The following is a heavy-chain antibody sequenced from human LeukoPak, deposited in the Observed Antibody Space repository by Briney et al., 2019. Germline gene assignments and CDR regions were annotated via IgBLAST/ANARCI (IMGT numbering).Heavy chain of an antibody. CDR1: GFTFSSYE. D-gene: IGHD3-10*01. CDR3: ARGGFVFDI. J-gene: IGHJ3*02. V-gene: IGHV3-48*03. CDR2: ITTTDTTK. Sequence: GGSLRLSCAASGFTFSSYEMNWVRQGPGKGLEWISYITTTDTTKYYTDSVKGRFTISRDHAKNSLYLQMHSLRAEDTAVYSCARGGFVFDIWGQGTVVTVSS.